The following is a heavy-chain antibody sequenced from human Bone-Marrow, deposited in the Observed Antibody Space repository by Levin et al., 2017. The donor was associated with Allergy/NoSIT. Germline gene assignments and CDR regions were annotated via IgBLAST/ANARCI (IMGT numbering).Heavy chain of an antibody. CDR3: ADNTIASRRSFDY. CDR1: GFSLSTTGEG. J-gene: IGHJ4*02. D-gene: IGHD6-6*01. Sequence: ASGPTLVKPKETLTLTCTVSGFSLSTTGEGVGWIRQPPGKALEWLGIIYWDDDKRYSPSLDSRLTVTKDSSKNQVVLTMTNLDPVDTATYFCADNTIASRRSFDYWGQGTLVTVSS. CDR2: IYWDDDK. V-gene: IGHV2-5*02.